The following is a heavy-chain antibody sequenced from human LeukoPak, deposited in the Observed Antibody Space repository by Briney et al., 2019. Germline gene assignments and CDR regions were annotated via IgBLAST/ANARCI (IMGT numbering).Heavy chain of an antibody. Sequence: SETLSLTCTVSGGSVSSGSYYWSWIRQPPGKGLEWIGYIYYSGSTNYNPSLKSRVTISVDTSKNQFSLKLSSVTAADTAVYCCARDNGDDYVWGSYRTNRAYYFDYWGQGTLVTVSS. V-gene: IGHV4-61*01. CDR1: GGSVSSGSYY. CDR3: ARDNGDDYVWGSYRTNRAYYFDY. J-gene: IGHJ4*02. D-gene: IGHD3-16*02. CDR2: IYYSGST.